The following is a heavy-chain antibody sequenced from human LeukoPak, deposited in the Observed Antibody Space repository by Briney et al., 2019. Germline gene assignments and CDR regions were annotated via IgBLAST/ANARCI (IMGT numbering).Heavy chain of an antibody. CDR3: AKDLRQWLVMGYMDV. V-gene: IGHV3-48*03. J-gene: IGHJ6*03. D-gene: IGHD6-19*01. CDR2: ISSSGSTI. CDR1: GFTLSSYE. Sequence: PGGSLRLSCIASGFTLSSYEMSWIRQAPGKGLEWVSYISSSGSTIYYADSVKGRFTISRDNAKNSLYLQMNSLRAEDTAVYYCAKDLRQWLVMGYMDVWGKGTTVTVSS.